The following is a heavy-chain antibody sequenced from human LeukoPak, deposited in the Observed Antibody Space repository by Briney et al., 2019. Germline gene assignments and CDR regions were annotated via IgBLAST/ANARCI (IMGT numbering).Heavy chain of an antibody. J-gene: IGHJ4*02. Sequence: PSETLSLTCTVSGYSISSGYYWGWIRQPPGKGLEWIGSIYHSGSTYYNPSLKSRVTISVDTSKNQFSLKLSSVTAADTAVYYCARRSIWATPFDYWGQGTLVTVSS. D-gene: IGHD5-12*01. CDR1: GYSISSGYY. CDR3: ARRSIWATPFDY. V-gene: IGHV4-38-2*02. CDR2: IYHSGST.